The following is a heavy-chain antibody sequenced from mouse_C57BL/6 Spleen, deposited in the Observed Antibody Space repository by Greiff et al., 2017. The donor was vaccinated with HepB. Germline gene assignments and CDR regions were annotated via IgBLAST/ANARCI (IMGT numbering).Heavy chain of an antibody. V-gene: IGHV1-80*01. J-gene: IGHJ4*01. CDR2: IYPGDGDT. CDR3: ARRGHYYGSSYQDYYAMDY. D-gene: IGHD1-1*01. CDR1: GYAFSSYW. Sequence: QVQLQQSGAELVKPGASVKISCKASGYAFSSYWMNWVKQRPGKGLEWIGQIYPGDGDTNYNGKFKGKATLTADKSSSTAYMQLSSLTSEDSAVYFCARRGHYYGSSYQDYYAMDYWGQGTSVTVSS.